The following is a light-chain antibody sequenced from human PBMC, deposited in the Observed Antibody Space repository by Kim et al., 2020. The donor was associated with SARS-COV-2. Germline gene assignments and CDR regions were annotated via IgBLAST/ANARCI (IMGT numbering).Light chain of an antibody. V-gene: IGLV3-19*01. J-gene: IGLJ2*01. Sequence: AVSVALGQTVRITCQGDSLRKYYASWYQQKPGQAPVLVIYGKNNRPSGIPDRFSGSSSGNTASLTITGAQAEDEADYYCNSRDSSGNHLVFGGGT. CDR3: NSRDSSGNHLV. CDR1: SLRKYY. CDR2: GKN.